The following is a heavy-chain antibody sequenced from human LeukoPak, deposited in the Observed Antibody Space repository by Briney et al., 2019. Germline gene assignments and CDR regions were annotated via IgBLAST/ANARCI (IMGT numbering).Heavy chain of an antibody. D-gene: IGHD6-6*01. J-gene: IGHJ4*02. CDR2: IYYSGST. CDR3: ARLTASGIAARPMGFDY. CDR1: GGSISSSSYY. V-gene: IGHV4-39*01. Sequence: SETLSLTCTVSGGSISSSSYYRGWIRQPPGKGLEWIGSIYYSGSTYYNPSLKSRVTISVDTSKNQFSLKLSSVTAADTAVYYCARLTASGIAARPMGFDYWGQGTLVTVSS.